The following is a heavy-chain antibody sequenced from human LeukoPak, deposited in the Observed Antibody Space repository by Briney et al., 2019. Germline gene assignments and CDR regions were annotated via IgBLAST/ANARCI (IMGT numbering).Heavy chain of an antibody. CDR3: ARSGLSYYYGSGRAPGGMDV. V-gene: IGHV4-34*01. D-gene: IGHD3-10*01. CDR2: INHSGST. J-gene: IGHJ6*03. Sequence: PSETLSLTCAVYGGSFSGYYWSWIRQPPGKGLEWIGEINHSGSTNYNPSLKSRVTISVDTSKNQFSLKLSSVTAADTAVYYCARSGLSYYYGSGRAPGGMDVWGKGTTVTISS. CDR1: GGSFSGYY.